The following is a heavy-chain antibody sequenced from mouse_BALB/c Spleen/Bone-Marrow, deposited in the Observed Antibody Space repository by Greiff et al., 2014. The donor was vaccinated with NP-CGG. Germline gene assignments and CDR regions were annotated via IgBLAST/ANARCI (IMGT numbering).Heavy chain of an antibody. Sequence: DVMLVESGGGLVKPGGSLKLSCAASGFTFSDYYMYWVRQTPEKRLEWVATISDGGGYTYYPDSVWGRFTISRDNAKNNLYLQMSSLKPEDTAMYYCASSGERYGAMDYWGQGTSVTVFS. CDR1: GFTFSDYY. CDR2: ISDGGGYT. D-gene: IGHD2-10*02. V-gene: IGHV5-4*02. CDR3: ASSGERYGAMDY. J-gene: IGHJ4*01.